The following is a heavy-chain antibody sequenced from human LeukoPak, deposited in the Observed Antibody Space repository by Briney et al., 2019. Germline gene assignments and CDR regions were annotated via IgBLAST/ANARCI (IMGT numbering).Heavy chain of an antibody. V-gene: IGHV3-30*18. Sequence: GRSLRLSCAASVFTFSSYGMHWLRQAPGKGLEGVTVISYDGSNKYYADSVKGRFTITRDNSKNTLYLQMNSLRAEDTAVYYCAKAPYDSSGYYFAEYFQHWGQGTLGTVSS. CDR1: VFTFSSYG. CDR2: ISYDGSNK. D-gene: IGHD3-22*01. J-gene: IGHJ1*01. CDR3: AKAPYDSSGYYFAEYFQH.